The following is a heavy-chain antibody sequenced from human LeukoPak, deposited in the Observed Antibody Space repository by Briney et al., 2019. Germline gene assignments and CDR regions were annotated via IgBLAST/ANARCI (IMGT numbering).Heavy chain of an antibody. Sequence: SETLSRTCTVSGVSISTYYWNWIRQPPGKGLEWIGYVYYSGSTNYNPSLKSRVTISVDTSKNQFSLKLSSVTAADTAVYYCARSRIAVAGIIPWFDPWGQGTLVTVSS. CDR1: GVSISTYY. V-gene: IGHV4-59*08. J-gene: IGHJ5*02. D-gene: IGHD6-19*01. CDR3: ARSRIAVAGIIPWFDP. CDR2: VYYSGST.